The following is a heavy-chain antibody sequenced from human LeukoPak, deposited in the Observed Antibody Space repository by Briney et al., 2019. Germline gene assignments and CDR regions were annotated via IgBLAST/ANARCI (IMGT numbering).Heavy chain of an antibody. D-gene: IGHD5-24*01. J-gene: IGHJ4*02. V-gene: IGHV1-69*05. CDR3: AATDGYIHRHPLYYLDY. CDR2: VMPLFGTP. Sequence: GSSVKVSCKASGGTFNNYAISWVRQTPGQGPEWMGGVMPLFGTPSYAQKFQGRVTVITDDSTNTAYMEVSSLRYDDTAIYYCAATDGYIHRHPLYYLDYWGQGTLVIVSS. CDR1: GGTFNNYA.